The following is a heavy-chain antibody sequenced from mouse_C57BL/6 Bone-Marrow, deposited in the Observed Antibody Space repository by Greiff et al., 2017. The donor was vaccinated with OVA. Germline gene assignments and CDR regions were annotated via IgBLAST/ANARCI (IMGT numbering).Heavy chain of an antibody. CDR2: IDPSDSYT. CDR3: ARLNEGFAY. Sequence: VQLQESGAELVMPGASVKLSCKASGYTFTSYWMHWVKQRPGQGLEWIGEIDPSDSYTNYNQKFKGKSTLTVDKSSSTAYMQLSSLTSEDSAVYYCARLNEGFAYWGQGTLVTVSA. V-gene: IGHV1-69*01. J-gene: IGHJ3*01. CDR1: GYTFTSYW.